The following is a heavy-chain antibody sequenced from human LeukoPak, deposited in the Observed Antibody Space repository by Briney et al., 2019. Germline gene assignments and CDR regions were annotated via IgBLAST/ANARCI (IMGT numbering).Heavy chain of an antibody. V-gene: IGHV7-4-1*02. D-gene: IGHD6-13*01. CDR2: INTNTGNP. CDR1: GYTFTSYA. J-gene: IGHJ5*02. CDR3: AKDFSSSWYENWFDP. Sequence: ASVKVSCKASGYTFTSYAMNWVRQAPGQGLEWMGWINTNTGNPTYAQGFTGRFVFSLDTSVSTAYLQISSLKAEDTAVYYCAKDFSSSWYENWFDPWGQGTLVTVSS.